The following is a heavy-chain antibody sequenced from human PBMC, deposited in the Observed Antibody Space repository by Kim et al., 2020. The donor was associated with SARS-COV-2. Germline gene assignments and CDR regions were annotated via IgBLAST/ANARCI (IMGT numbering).Heavy chain of an antibody. CDR2: IRSKAYGGTT. CDR3: TSRRLLWFGELLVGADGMDV. D-gene: IGHD3-10*01. V-gene: IGHV3-49*04. CDR1: GFTFGDYA. Sequence: GGSLRLSCTASGFTFGDYAMSWVRQAPGKGLEWVGFIRSKAYGGTTEYAASVKGRFTISRDDSKSIAYPQMNSLKTEDTAVYYCTSRRLLWFGELLVGADGMDVWGQGTTVTVSS. J-gene: IGHJ6*02.